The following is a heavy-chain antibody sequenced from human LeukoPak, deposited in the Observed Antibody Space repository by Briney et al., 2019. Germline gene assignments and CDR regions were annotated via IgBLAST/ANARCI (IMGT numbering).Heavy chain of an antibody. V-gene: IGHV1-2*04. CDR2: INPNSGGT. CDR1: GYTFTGYY. CDR3: ARIGWGYFDL. D-gene: IGHD6-19*01. J-gene: IGHJ2*01. Sequence: ASVKVSCKASGYTFTGYYMHWVRQAPGQGLEWMGWINPNSGGTNYAQKFQGWVTMTRDTSISTAYMELSSLRSEDTAVYYCARIGWGYFDLWGRGTLVTVSS.